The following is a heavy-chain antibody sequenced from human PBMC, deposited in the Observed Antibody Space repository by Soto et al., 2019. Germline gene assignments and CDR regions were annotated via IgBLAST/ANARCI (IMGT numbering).Heavy chain of an antibody. CDR3: ARVPDLNYCSRTSCLYYFDY. CDR1: GFTFSRYI. J-gene: IGHJ4*02. D-gene: IGHD2-2*01. Sequence: EVQLLESGGGLVQPGGSLRLSCVASGFTFSRYIMSWVRQAPGKGLEWVSTINSNGGSTYYADSVKGRFTVSRHNSRHLLYLQLNSLRAEDTAVYYCARVPDLNYCSRTSCLYYFDYWGQGGLVTVSS. V-gene: IGHV3-23*01. CDR2: INSNGGST.